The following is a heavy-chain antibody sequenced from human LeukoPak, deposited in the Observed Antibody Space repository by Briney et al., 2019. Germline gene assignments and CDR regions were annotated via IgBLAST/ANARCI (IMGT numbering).Heavy chain of an antibody. CDR2: IYPNDSNT. V-gene: IGHV5-51*01. CDR1: GYSFTTYW. J-gene: IGHJ6*02. CDR3: ARQHYYGMDV. Sequence: GESLKISCKGSGYSFTTYWIGWVRQMPGKGLEWMGIIYPNDSNTRYSPSFQGQVTISADKSISSAYLQWSSLKASDTAMYYCARQHYYGMDVWGQGTTVTVSS.